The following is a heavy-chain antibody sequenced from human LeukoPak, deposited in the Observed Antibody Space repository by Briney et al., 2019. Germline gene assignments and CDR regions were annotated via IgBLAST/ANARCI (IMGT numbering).Heavy chain of an antibody. Sequence: GGSLRLSCAASGFTFSNAWMNWVRQAPGKGLEWVGLIKSNVDGGTTDYAAPVKGTFSISRDDSKNTVYLQMSSLKTEDTAVYYCTTASPTMVRGVLSSYWGQGTLVTVSS. D-gene: IGHD3-10*01. CDR1: GFTFSNAW. V-gene: IGHV3-15*01. CDR3: TTASPTMVRGVLSSY. J-gene: IGHJ4*02. CDR2: IKSNVDGGTT.